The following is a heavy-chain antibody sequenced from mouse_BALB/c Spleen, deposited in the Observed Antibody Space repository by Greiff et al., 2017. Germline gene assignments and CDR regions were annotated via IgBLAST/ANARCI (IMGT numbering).Heavy chain of an antibody. CDR3: ARDLGRGVFDY. D-gene: IGHD4-1*01. CDR2: ISNGGGST. CDR1: GFTFSSYT. V-gene: IGHV5-12-2*01. J-gene: IGHJ2*01. Sequence: EVKLMESGGGLVQPGGSLKLSCAASGFTFSSYTMSWVRQTPEKRLEWVAYISNGGGSTYYPDTVKGRFTISRDNAKNTLYLQMSSLKSEDTAMYYCARDLGRGVFDYWGQGTTLTVSS.